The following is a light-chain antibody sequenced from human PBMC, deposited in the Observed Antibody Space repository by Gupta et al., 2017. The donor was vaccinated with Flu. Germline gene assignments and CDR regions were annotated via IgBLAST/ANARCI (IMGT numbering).Light chain of an antibody. CDR1: QSRRYRYGNTY. CDR2: KVS. V-gene: IGKV2-30*01. J-gene: IGKJ1*01. CDR3: KQGKHCPWA. Sequence: DVVVTQSPLSLAVTIGQPASISCRSSQSRRYRYGNTYLSWFHQRPGQSPRRLISKVSRRDCGVPDRFSGSGYGTDFTLKISRGEAEDVGVYYCKQGKHCPWAVGQGTKVEI.